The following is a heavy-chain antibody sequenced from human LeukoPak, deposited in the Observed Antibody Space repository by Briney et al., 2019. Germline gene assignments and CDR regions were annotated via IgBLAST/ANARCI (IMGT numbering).Heavy chain of an antibody. J-gene: IGHJ4*02. CDR2: IRYDGSNK. V-gene: IGHV3-30*02. CDR1: GFIFSSYG. CDR3: AKVDPMGAHRPFDY. Sequence: PGGSLSLSCAASGFIFSSYGMHWVRQAPGKGLEWVTFIRYDGSNKYYADSVKGRFTISRDNSKNTLYLQMNSLRAEDTAVYYCAKVDPMGAHRPFDYWGQGTLVTVSS. D-gene: IGHD1-26*01.